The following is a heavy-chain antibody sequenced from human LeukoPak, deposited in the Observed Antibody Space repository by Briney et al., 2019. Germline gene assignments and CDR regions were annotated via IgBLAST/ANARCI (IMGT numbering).Heavy chain of an antibody. CDR1: GFTFSSYA. Sequence: GGALRLSCAASGFTFSSYAMSWVRQAPGKGLEWVSAISGSGGSTYYADSVKGRFTISRDNSKNTLYLQMNSLRPEDTAVYHCARDLIVVDDAFDIWGQGTRVTVSS. CDR3: ARDLIVVDDAFDI. D-gene: IGHD3-22*01. J-gene: IGHJ3*02. CDR2: ISGSGGST. V-gene: IGHV3-23*01.